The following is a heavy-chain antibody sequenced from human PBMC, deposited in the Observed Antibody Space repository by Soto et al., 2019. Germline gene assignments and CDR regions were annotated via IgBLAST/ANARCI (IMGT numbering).Heavy chain of an antibody. D-gene: IGHD3-22*01. V-gene: IGHV1-69*13. J-gene: IGHJ3*02. Sequence: SSVKVSCKASGGTFSSYAISWVRQAPGQGLEWMGGVIPIFGTANYAQKFQGRGTITADESTSTAYMELSSLRSEDTAVYYCASDSSGSHDAFDIWGQGTMVTVSS. CDR1: GGTFSSYA. CDR2: VIPIFGTA. CDR3: ASDSSGSHDAFDI.